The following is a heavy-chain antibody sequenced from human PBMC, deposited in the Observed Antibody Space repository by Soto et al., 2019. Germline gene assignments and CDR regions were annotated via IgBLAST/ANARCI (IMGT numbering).Heavy chain of an antibody. D-gene: IGHD2-2*01. Sequence: EVQLVETGGGLIQPGGSLRLSCAASGFTVSSNYMSWVRQAPGKGLEWVSVIYSGGSTYYADSVKGRFTISRDNSKNTLYLQMNSLRAEDTAVYYCARGNGGVPAARGDNWFDPWGQGTLVTVSS. CDR1: GFTVSSNY. CDR2: IYSGGST. V-gene: IGHV3-53*02. CDR3: ARGNGGVPAARGDNWFDP. J-gene: IGHJ5*02.